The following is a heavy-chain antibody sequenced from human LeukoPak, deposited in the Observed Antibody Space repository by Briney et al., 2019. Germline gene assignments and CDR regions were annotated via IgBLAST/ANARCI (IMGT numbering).Heavy chain of an antibody. Sequence: ASVKVSCKASGYTFTSYGISWARQAPGQGLEWMGWISAYNGNTNYAQKLQGRVTMTTDTSTSTAYMELRSLRSDDTAVYYCARDYKVAAAGTADFDYWGQGTLVTVSS. J-gene: IGHJ4*02. CDR1: GYTFTSYG. V-gene: IGHV1-18*01. CDR3: ARDYKVAAAGTADFDY. CDR2: ISAYNGNT. D-gene: IGHD6-13*01.